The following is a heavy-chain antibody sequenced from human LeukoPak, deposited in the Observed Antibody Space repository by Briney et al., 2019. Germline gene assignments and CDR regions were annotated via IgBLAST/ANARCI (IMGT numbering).Heavy chain of an antibody. Sequence: GGSLRLSCAASGFTFSGSAMHWVRQASGKGLEWVGRIRGKANSYATAYAASVKGRFTISRDDSKNTAYLQMNSLKTEDTAVYYCTVFTVTPNTNTFDIWGQGTMVTVSS. V-gene: IGHV3-73*01. J-gene: IGHJ3*02. CDR3: TVFTVTPNTNTFDI. D-gene: IGHD4-17*01. CDR2: IRGKANSYAT. CDR1: GFTFSGSA.